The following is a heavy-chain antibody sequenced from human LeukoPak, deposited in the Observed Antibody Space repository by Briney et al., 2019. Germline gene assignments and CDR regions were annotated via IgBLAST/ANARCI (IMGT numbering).Heavy chain of an antibody. V-gene: IGHV3-7*01. J-gene: IGHJ4*02. Sequence: GGSLRLSCAASGFPFNNYWMSWVRQAPGKGLEWVAIIKQDGSEKFYVDSVKGRFTISRDNAKNSLYLQMNSLRAEDTAIYYCTRDSSGYSTTYWGQGTLVTVSS. D-gene: IGHD3-22*01. CDR2: IKQDGSEK. CDR1: GFPFNNYW. CDR3: TRDSSGYSTTY.